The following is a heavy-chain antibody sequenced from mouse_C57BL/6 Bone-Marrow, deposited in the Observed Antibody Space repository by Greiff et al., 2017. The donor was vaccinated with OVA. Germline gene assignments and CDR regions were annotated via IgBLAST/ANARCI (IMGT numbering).Heavy chain of an antibody. Sequence: QVQLKQSGAELVKPGASVKMSCKASGYTFTTYPIEWMKQNHGKSLEWIGNFHPYNDDTKYNEKFKGKATLTVDKSSSTVYLELSRLTSDDSAVYYCARRGSSYGWGSFDYWGQGTTLTVSS. CDR2: FHPYNDDT. CDR1: GYTFTTYP. J-gene: IGHJ2*01. V-gene: IGHV1-47*01. CDR3: ARRGSSYGWGSFDY. D-gene: IGHD1-1*01.